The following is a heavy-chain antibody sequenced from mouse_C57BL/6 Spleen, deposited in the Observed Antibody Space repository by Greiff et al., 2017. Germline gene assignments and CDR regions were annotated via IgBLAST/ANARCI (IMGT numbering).Heavy chain of an antibody. D-gene: IGHD1-1*01. CDR1: GYTFTSYW. Sequence: QVQLQQSGAELAKPGASVKLSCKASGYTFTSYWMHWVKQRPGQGLEWIGYINPSSGYTKYNQKFKDKATLTADKSSSTAYMQLSRLTYEDSAVYYCARISITTVVVPDYWGQGTTLTVSS. V-gene: IGHV1-7*01. J-gene: IGHJ2*01. CDR2: INPSSGYT. CDR3: ARISITTVVVPDY.